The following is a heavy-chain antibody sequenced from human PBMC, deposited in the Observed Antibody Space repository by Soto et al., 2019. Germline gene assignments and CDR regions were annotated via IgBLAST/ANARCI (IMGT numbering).Heavy chain of an antibody. D-gene: IGHD2-21*02. V-gene: IGHV3-23*01. CDR1: GFTFSSYA. J-gene: IGHJ3*02. CDR2: ISGSGGST. CDR3: AKDGYALAYCGGDCYRAFDI. Sequence: GGSLRLSCAASGFTFSSYAMSWVRQAPGKGLEWVSAISGSGGSTYYADSVKGRFTISRDNSKKTLYLQMNSLRAEDTAVYYCAKDGYALAYCGGDCYRAFDIWGQGTMVTVSS.